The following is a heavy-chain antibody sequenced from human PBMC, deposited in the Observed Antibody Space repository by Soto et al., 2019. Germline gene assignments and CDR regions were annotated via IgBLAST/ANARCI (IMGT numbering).Heavy chain of an antibody. V-gene: IGHV4-34*01. CDR3: ARGSWFDP. Sequence: SETLSLTCAVYVVSFSGYYWSWIRQPPGKGLEWIGEINHSGSTNYNPSLKSRVTISVDTSKNQFSLKLSSVTAADTAVYYCARGSWFDPWGQGTLVTVSS. CDR1: VVSFSGYY. J-gene: IGHJ5*02. CDR2: INHSGST.